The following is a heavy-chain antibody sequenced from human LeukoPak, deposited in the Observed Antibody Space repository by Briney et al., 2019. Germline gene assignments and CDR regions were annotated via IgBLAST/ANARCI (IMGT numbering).Heavy chain of an antibody. CDR2: ISSNGGST. CDR3: VKGKLLWFGELFPYGMDV. CDR1: GFTFSIYA. D-gene: IGHD3-10*01. Sequence: GRSLRLSCSASGFTFSIYAMHWVRQAAGEGREYDSAISSNGGSTYYADSVKGRFTISRDNSKNTLYLQMSSLRAEDTAVYYCVKGKLLWFGELFPYGMDVWGKGTTVTVSS. V-gene: IGHV3-64D*06. J-gene: IGHJ6*04.